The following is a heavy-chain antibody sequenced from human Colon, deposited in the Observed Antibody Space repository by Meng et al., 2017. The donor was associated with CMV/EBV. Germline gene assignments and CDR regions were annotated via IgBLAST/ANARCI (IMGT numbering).Heavy chain of an antibody. V-gene: IGHV3-30*02. J-gene: IGHJ6*02. CDR2: IQYDGNKK. D-gene: IGHD1-26*01. CDR3: AKEAGGAHYGLDV. Sequence: GGSLRLSCAASGFTFSSYGMVWVRQAPGKGLEWVAFIQYDGNKKYYAGSMKGRFTISRDNFNNTLNLHMDGLRVEDTAVYYCAKEAGGAHYGLDVWGQGTTVTVSS. CDR1: GFTFSSYG.